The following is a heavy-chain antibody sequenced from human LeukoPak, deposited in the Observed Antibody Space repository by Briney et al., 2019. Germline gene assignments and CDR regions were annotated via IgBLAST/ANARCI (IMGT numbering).Heavy chain of an antibody. CDR1: GFTFSNYN. D-gene: IGHD1-7*01. CDR2: ISSSSYI. V-gene: IGHV3-69-1*01. Sequence: PGGSLRLSCAASGFTFSNYNMNWVRQAPGKGLEWVSSISSSSYIYYADSVKGRFTISRDNAKKSLYVQMNSLRAEDTAVYYCARGTSRTSYYMDVWGKGTTVTVSS. J-gene: IGHJ6*03. CDR3: ARGTSRTSYYMDV.